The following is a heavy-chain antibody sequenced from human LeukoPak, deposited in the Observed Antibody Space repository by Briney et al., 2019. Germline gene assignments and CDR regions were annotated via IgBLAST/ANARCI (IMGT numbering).Heavy chain of an antibody. CDR1: GGSISSYY. Sequence: PSETLSLTCTVSGGSISSYYWSWIRQPAGKGLEWLGRIYTSGSTNYNPSLKSRVTMSVDTSKNQFSLKLSSVTAADTAVYYCARVRRGDIVATIDYWGQGTLVTVSS. V-gene: IGHV4-4*07. CDR2: IYTSGST. J-gene: IGHJ4*02. CDR3: ARVRRGDIVATIDY. D-gene: IGHD5-12*01.